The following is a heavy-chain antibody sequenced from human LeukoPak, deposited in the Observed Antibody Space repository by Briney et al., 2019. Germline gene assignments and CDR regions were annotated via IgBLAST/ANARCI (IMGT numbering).Heavy chain of an antibody. J-gene: IGHJ4*02. V-gene: IGHV4-34*01. CDR1: GGSFSVYY. CDR3: ARGRNYYGSGSYYDY. CDR2: INHSGST. D-gene: IGHD3-10*01. Sequence: PSETLSLTCAVYGGSFSVYYWSWIRQPPGKGLEWIGEINHSGSTNYNPSLKSRVTISVDTSKNQFSLKLSSVTAADTAVYYCARGRNYYGSGSYYDYWGQGTLVTVSS.